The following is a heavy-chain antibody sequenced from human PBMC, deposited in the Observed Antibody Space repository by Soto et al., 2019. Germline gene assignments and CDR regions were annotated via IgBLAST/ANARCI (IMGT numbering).Heavy chain of an antibody. Sequence: QITLKESGPTLVKPTQTLTLTCTFSGFSLSTSGVGVGWIRQPPGKALELLAPIYWDADKRYSPSLKSRLTITKDTSKNQVVLTMTNMDPVDTATYYCAHWYYYDSSGYYRYYFDYWGQGTLVTVSS. J-gene: IGHJ4*02. V-gene: IGHV2-5*02. CDR3: AHWYYYDSSGYYRYYFDY. D-gene: IGHD3-22*01. CDR1: GFSLSTSGVG. CDR2: IYWDADK.